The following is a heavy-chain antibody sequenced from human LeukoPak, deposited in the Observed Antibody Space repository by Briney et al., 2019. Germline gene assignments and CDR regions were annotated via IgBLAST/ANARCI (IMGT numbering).Heavy chain of an antibody. D-gene: IGHD3-9*01. CDR3: ARGGSPGHNNNAFDL. CDR2: ISSSGRTM. V-gene: IGHV3-48*03. CDR1: GFTFSIHE. Sequence: GGSLRLSCAASGFTFSIHEMNWVRLAPGKGLEWVSFISSSGRTMCYADSVKGRFTISRDNAKNSLYLQMNSLRAEDTAVFYCARGGSPGHNNNAFDLWGQGTMVTVSS. J-gene: IGHJ3*01.